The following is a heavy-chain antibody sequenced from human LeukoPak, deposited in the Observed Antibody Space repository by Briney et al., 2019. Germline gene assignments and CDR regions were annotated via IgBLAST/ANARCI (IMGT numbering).Heavy chain of an antibody. CDR1: GGSISSYY. D-gene: IGHD3-10*01. CDR3: ARLAGDAFDI. V-gene: IGHV4-59*01. Sequence: SETLSLTCTVSGGSISSYYWSWIRQPPGKGLEWIGYIYYSGSTNYNPSLKSRVTISVDTSKNQFSLKLSSVTAADTAVYHCARLAGDAFDIWGQGTMVTVSS. CDR2: IYYSGST. J-gene: IGHJ3*02.